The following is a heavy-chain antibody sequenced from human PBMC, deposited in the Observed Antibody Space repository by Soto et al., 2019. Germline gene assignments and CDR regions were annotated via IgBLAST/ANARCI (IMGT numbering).Heavy chain of an antibody. D-gene: IGHD3-3*01. J-gene: IGHJ4*02. CDR1: GGTFSTFT. CDR3: ARWRGAVTSPGFMGPLDS. CDR2: ITPMFTTT. Sequence: QAQLVQSGAEEKKPRASVKVSCRASGGTFSTFTISWVRQAPGQGPEWIGGITPMFTTTTYAQMFRGRVMNTADEPTIIVYMEWNSLRSEYRAVCCRARWRGAVTSPGFMGPLDSWGQATPVTVTS. V-gene: IGHV1-69*01.